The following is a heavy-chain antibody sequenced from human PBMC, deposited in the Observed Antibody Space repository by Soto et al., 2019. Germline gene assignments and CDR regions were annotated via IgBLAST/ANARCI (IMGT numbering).Heavy chain of an antibody. J-gene: IGHJ5*01. CDR2: ISEAGDST. CDR1: QFTFSTFA. V-gene: IGHV3-23*01. CDR3: VKGGWLDF. Sequence: GSLRLSCAASQFTFSTFAMSWVRQAPGKGLEWVSFISEAGDSTHYADSVKGRFTISRDNSKNTLYLQMNSLRDEDTALYHCVKGGWLDFWGQGALVTVSS.